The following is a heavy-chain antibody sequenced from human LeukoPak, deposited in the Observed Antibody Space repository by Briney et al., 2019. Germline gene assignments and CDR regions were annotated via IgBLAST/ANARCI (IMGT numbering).Heavy chain of an antibody. CDR1: RFTFSTYT. Sequence: VGSLRRSCAASRFTFSTYTMNWVRQAPGEGLEWVSSISSSSSYIYYADSVKGRFTISRDNAKNSLYLQMNSLRAEDTAVYYCARGGTLDYWGQGTLVTVSS. J-gene: IGHJ4*02. D-gene: IGHD1-1*01. CDR3: ARGGTLDY. CDR2: ISSSSSYI. V-gene: IGHV3-21*04.